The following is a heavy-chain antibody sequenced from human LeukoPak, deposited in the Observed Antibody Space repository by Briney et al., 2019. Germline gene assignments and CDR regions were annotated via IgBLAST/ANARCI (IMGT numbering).Heavy chain of an antibody. V-gene: IGHV3-74*01. D-gene: IGHD3/OR15-3a*01. CDR2: IKSDGSDT. CDR3: ARGFWTGVEY. Sequence: GGSLRLSCAASGFTFSTYWMHWVRQAPGEGLVWVSRIKSDGSDTSYADSVKGQFTISRDNVKNTLYLQMNSLRAEDTAVYYCARGFWTGVEYWGQGALVTVSS. CDR1: GFTFSTYW. J-gene: IGHJ4*02.